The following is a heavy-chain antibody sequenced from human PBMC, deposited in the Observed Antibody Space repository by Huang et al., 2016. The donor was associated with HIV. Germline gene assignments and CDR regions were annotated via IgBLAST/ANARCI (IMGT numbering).Heavy chain of an antibody. CDR1: GFTFSGYA. CDR2: ISYDGSNK. CDR3: ARDGLVSNYYYDSSGYYLGDAFDI. J-gene: IGHJ3*02. D-gene: IGHD3-22*01. Sequence: QVQLVESGGGVAQPGRSLRLSCAASGFTFSGYAMHWVRRAPCKGLEWVAVISYDGSNKHYADSVKVRFTISRDNSKNTLYLQMNSLRAEDTAVYYCARDGLVSNYYYDSSGYYLGDAFDIWGQGTMVTVSS. V-gene: IGHV3-30-3*01.